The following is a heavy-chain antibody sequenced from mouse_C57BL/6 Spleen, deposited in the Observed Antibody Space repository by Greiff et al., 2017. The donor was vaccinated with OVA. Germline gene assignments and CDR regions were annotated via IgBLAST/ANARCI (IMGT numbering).Heavy chain of an antibody. CDR1: GYAFSSSW. CDR2: LYPGDGDT. V-gene: IGHV1-82*01. J-gene: IGHJ3*01. Sequence: QVQLQQSGPELVKPGASVKISCKASGYAFSSSWMNWVKQRPGKGLEWIGRLYPGDGDTNYNGKFKGKATLTADKSSSTAYMQLSSLTSEDSAVYFCARGDYYGSSYLFAYWGQGTLVTVSA. D-gene: IGHD1-1*01. CDR3: ARGDYYGSSYLFAY.